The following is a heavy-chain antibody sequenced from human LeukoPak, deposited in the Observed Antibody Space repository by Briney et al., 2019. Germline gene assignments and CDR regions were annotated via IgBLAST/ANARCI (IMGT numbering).Heavy chain of an antibody. D-gene: IGHD6-6*01. CDR1: GFTFSSYG. CDR2: IWYDGSNK. CDR3: ARDRTSSSPTPLYYYYGMDV. J-gene: IGHJ6*02. Sequence: GGSLILSCAASGFTFSSYGMHWVRQAPGKGLEWVAVIWYDGSNKYYADSVKGRFTISRDNSKNTLYLQMNSLRAEDTAVYYCARDRTSSSPTPLYYYYGMDVWGQGTTVTVSS. V-gene: IGHV3-33*01.